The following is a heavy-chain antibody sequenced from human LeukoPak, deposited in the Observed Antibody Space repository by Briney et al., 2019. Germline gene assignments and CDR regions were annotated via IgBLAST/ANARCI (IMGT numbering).Heavy chain of an antibody. Sequence: GGSLRLSCAASGFTFSDYYMSWIRQAPGKGLEWVSYLSSSGSTIYYADSVKGRFTISRDNAKNSLYLQMNSLRAEDTAVYYWARDNRGSYGGDWFDPWGQGTLVTVSS. J-gene: IGHJ5*02. CDR1: GFTFSDYY. CDR2: LSSSGSTI. CDR3: ARDNRGSYGGDWFDP. D-gene: IGHD3-16*01. V-gene: IGHV3-11*01.